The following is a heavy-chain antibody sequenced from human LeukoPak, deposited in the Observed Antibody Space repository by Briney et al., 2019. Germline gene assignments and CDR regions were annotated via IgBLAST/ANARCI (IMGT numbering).Heavy chain of an antibody. D-gene: IGHD3-3*01. CDR1: GFTFTTYG. J-gene: IGHJ6*03. CDR2: IQNDEIDK. Sequence: GGSLRLSCAASGFTFTTYGMHRVRQAPGKGLEWVAFIQNDEIDKFYADSVKGRFTISRDNSKNTLYLQMNSLRAEDTAVYYCAKDGNDFWSGYVYYYYYMDVWGKGTTVTVSS. CDR3: AKDGNDFWSGYVYYYYYMDV. V-gene: IGHV3-30*02.